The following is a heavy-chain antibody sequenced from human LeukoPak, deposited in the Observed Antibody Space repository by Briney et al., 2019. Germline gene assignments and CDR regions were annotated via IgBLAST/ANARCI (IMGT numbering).Heavy chain of an antibody. J-gene: IGHJ4*02. D-gene: IGHD3-16*02. CDR3: ARVGRSSYTGSRVFYFDY. V-gene: IGHV1-69*05. CDR2: IIPIFGTA. Sequence: SVKVSCKASGGTFSSYAISWVRQAPGQGLEWMGGIIPIFGTANYAQKFQGRVTITTDESTSTAYMELSSLRSEDTAVYYCARVGRSSYTGSRVFYFDYWGQGTLVTVSS. CDR1: GGTFSSYA.